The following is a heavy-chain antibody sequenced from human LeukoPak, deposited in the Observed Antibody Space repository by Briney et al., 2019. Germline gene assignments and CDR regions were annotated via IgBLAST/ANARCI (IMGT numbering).Heavy chain of an antibody. CDR1: GYTFTSYD. CDR3: ARNIGRFGELTLDY. Sequence: GASVEVSCKASGYTFTSYDINWVRQATGQGLEWMGWMNPNSGNTGYAQKFQGRVTMTRNTSISTAYMELSSLRSEDTAVYYCARNIGRFGELTLDYWGQGTLVTVSS. CDR2: MNPNSGNT. J-gene: IGHJ4*02. D-gene: IGHD3-10*01. V-gene: IGHV1-8*01.